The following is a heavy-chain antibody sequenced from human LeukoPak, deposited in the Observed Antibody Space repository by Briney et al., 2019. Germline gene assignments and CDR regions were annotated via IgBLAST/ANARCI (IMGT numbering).Heavy chain of an antibody. CDR1: GGFNTHYY. CDR3: ARGYCSSTSCSYDYYYYYMDV. V-gene: IGHV4-59*01. D-gene: IGHD2-2*01. CDR2: FYHSAST. Sequence: PSETLSLTCSVSGGFNTHYYWSWIRQPPGKGLEWIGYFYHSASTNYNPSLKSRVTISVDTSKNHFSLKLSSVTAADTAVYYCARGYCSSTSCSYDYYYYYMDVWGKGTTVTVSS. J-gene: IGHJ6*03.